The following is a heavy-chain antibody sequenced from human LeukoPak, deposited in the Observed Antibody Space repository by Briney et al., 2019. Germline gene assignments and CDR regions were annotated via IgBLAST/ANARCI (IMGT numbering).Heavy chain of an antibody. J-gene: IGHJ4*02. CDR1: GYSFSSYG. CDR2: INPNSGAT. Sequence: ASVKVSCKASGYSFSSYGINWVRQAPGQGLEWMGWINPNSGATNYAQKFQGRVTMTRDTSISTVYMELSRLRSDDTAVYYCTRGGPEGSGYSYGSHDYWGQETLVTVSS. D-gene: IGHD5-18*01. CDR3: TRGGPEGSGYSYGSHDY. V-gene: IGHV1-2*02.